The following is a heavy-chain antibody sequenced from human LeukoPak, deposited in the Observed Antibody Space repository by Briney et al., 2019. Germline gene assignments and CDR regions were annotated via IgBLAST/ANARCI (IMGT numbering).Heavy chain of an antibody. CDR2: IYYSGST. CDR1: GGSISSYY. V-gene: IGHV4-59*01. J-gene: IGHJ6*03. CDR3: ARDSQYYYYMDV. Sequence: SETLSLTCTVSGGSISSYYGSWIRPPPGEGLEWIGYIYYSGSTNYNPSLKSRVTISVDTSKNQFSLKLSSVTAADTAVYYCARDSQYYYYMDVWGKGTTVTVSS.